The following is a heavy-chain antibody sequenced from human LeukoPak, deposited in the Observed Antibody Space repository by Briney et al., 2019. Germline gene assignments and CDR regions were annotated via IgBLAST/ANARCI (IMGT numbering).Heavy chain of an antibody. CDR3: AKDRGGYCSSTSCYTGIGWLDP. CDR1: GFTFSSYA. J-gene: IGHJ5*02. Sequence: GGSLRLSCAASGFTFSSYAMSWVRQAPGKGLEWVSAISGSGGSTYYADSVKGRFTISRDNSKNTLYLQMNSLRAEDTAVYYCAKDRGGYCSSTSCYTGIGWLDPWGQGTLVTVSS. D-gene: IGHD2-2*02. V-gene: IGHV3-23*01. CDR2: ISGSGGST.